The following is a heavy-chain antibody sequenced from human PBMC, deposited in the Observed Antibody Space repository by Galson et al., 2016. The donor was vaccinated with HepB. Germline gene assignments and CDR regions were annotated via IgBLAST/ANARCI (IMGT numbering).Heavy chain of an antibody. Sequence: ETLSLTCSVSGGSISSDSYYWSWIRQSPGKGLEWIGSINYSGRTNHNLALKSRVTISADTSKNQISLRLSSVTAADTAVYYCARQNEGRWTVWYDPWGHGTLVTVSS. D-gene: IGHD3-10*01. CDR1: GGSISSDSYY. CDR2: INYSGRT. V-gene: IGHV4-61*01. CDR3: ARQNEGRWTVWYDP. J-gene: IGHJ5*02.